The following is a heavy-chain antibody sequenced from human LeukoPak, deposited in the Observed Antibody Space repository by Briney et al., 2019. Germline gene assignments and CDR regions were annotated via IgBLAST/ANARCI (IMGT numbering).Heavy chain of an antibody. V-gene: IGHV3-48*03. Sequence: PGGSLRLSCAASGCIFSTYEMNGVRQAPGKGLEGVSYISSRGTTKYYADSVKGRFTISRANANNSLYLQMNSLRAEDTAVYYCARWLQSDPSSFDYWGQGTLVTVSS. D-gene: IGHD5-24*01. CDR3: ARWLQSDPSSFDY. J-gene: IGHJ4*02. CDR1: GCIFSTYE. CDR2: ISSRGTTK.